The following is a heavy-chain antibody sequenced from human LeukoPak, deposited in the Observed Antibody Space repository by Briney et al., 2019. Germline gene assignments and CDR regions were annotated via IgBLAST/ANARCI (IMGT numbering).Heavy chain of an antibody. V-gene: IGHV1-2*02. D-gene: IGHD1/OR15-1a*01. CDR1: GYTFTGYY. J-gene: IGHJ4*02. Sequence: GASVKVSCKASGYTFTGYYLHWVRQAPGQGLEWMGWINPDSGDTHYTQKFQGRVTMTRDTSTSTLYIEVSRLRSEDTGVYYCARVENTAWSAYWGQGTLVTVSS. CDR2: INPDSGDT. CDR3: ARVENTAWSAY.